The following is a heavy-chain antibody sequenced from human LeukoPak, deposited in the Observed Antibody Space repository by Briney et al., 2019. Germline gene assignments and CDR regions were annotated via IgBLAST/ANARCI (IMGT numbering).Heavy chain of an antibody. CDR3: ARARTSGDEALAGNY. CDR2: IKQDGSEK. Sequence: GGSLRLSCAASGFTFSNYWMIWVRQAPGQGPEWVANIKQDGSEKSYVDSVKGRFTISRDNAKNSLYLQMNSLRAEDTAVYYCARARTSGDEALAGNYWGQGTLVTVSS. CDR1: GFTFSNYW. J-gene: IGHJ4*02. V-gene: IGHV3-7*01. D-gene: IGHD6-19*01.